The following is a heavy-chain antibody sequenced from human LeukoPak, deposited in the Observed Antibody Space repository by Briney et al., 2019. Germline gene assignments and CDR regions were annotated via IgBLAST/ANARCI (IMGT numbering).Heavy chain of an antibody. CDR1: GYKFTNDW. CDR3: ARHWGGPSSSQFDY. J-gene: IGHJ4*02. Sequence: GESLKISCQGSGYKFTNDWIAWVRQMPGQGLEWLGIIYPRDSDTRYSPSFQGQVSISVDTSIDTAYLQWSSVKASDTAMYYCARHWGGPSSSQFDYWGQGTLVTVPS. V-gene: IGHV5-51*01. D-gene: IGHD6-13*01. CDR2: IYPRDSDT.